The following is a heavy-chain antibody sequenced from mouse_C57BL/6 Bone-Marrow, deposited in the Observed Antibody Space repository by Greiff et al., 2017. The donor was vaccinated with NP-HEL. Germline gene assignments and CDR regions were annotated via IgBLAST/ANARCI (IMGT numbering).Heavy chain of an antibody. D-gene: IGHD1-1*01. Sequence: EVQRVESGGGLVQPGESLKLSCESNEYEFPSHDMSWVRKTPEKRLELVAAINSDGGSTYYPDTMERRFIISRDNTKKTLYLRMSILRSEDTALYYCASLPLRGFAYWGQGTLVTVSA. V-gene: IGHV5-2*01. CDR2: INSDGGST. J-gene: IGHJ3*01. CDR1: EYEFPSHD. CDR3: ASLPLRGFAY.